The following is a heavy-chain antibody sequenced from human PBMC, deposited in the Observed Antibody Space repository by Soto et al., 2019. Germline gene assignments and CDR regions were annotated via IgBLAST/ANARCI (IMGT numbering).Heavy chain of an antibody. V-gene: IGHV3-23*01. Sequence: EVQLLESGGGLVQPGGSLRLSCAASGFTFSTYSMSWVRQAPGKGLDWVSAITTIGGKTYYADSVNGRFTTSRDNSKNTLYLQMNSLSAGDTAVYFWAIGGWGTITDYWGQGTLVTVSS. CDR1: GFTFSTYS. D-gene: IGHD1-7*01. CDR3: AIGGWGTITDY. CDR2: ITTIGGKT. J-gene: IGHJ4*02.